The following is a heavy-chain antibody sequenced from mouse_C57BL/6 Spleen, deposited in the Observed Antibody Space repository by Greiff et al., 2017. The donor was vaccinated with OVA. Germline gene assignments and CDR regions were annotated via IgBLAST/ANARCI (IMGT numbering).Heavy chain of an antibody. CDR3: ARDRSWDYFDY. D-gene: IGHD4-1*01. J-gene: IGHJ2*01. CDR2: ISDGGSYT. V-gene: IGHV5-4*01. Sequence: EVMLVESGGGLVKPGGSLKLSCAASGFTFSSYAMSWVRQTPEKRLEWVATISDGGSYTYYPDNVKGRFTISRDNAKNNLYLQMSHLKSEDTAMYYCARDRSWDYFDYWGQGTTLTVSS. CDR1: GFTFSSYA.